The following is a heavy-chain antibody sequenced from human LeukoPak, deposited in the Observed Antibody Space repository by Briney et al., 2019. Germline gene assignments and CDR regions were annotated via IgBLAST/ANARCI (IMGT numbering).Heavy chain of an antibody. Sequence: GGSLRLSCAASGFTFSSYAMSWVRQAPGKGLEWVSAISGSGGSTYYADSVKGRFTISRDNSENTLYLQMNSLRAEDTAVYYCAKAASIVVVVAADTWGQGTLVTVSS. V-gene: IGHV3-23*01. D-gene: IGHD2-15*01. CDR2: ISGSGGST. J-gene: IGHJ5*02. CDR3: AKAASIVVVVAADT. CDR1: GFTFSSYA.